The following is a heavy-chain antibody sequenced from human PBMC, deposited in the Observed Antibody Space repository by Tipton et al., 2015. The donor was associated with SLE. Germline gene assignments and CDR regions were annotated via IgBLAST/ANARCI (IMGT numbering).Heavy chain of an antibody. CDR3: ARDLGTSSSN. CDR1: GFTFSRYA. V-gene: IGHV3-64*01. D-gene: IGHD6-13*01. J-gene: IGHJ4*02. CDR2: ISSNGGST. Sequence: SLRLSCAASGFTFSRYAMYWVRQAPGKGLEYVSAISSNGGSTYHANSVKGRFTISRGNSKNTLYLQMNSLTAEDTAVYYCARDLGTSSSNWGQGTLVTVSS.